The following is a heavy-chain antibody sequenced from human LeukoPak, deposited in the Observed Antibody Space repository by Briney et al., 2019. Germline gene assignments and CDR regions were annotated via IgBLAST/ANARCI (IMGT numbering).Heavy chain of an antibody. CDR1: GGSITSYY. J-gene: IGHJ2*01. Sequence: SETLSLTCTVSGGSITSYYWSWLRQPPGKGLEWIGFLSYSGTSNYNPSLKSRVTISLDTSKNQLSLKLTSVTAADTAVYYCARMQGPRYFDLWGRGTLVTVSS. CDR2: LSYSGTS. V-gene: IGHV4-59*08. CDR3: ARMQGPRYFDL.